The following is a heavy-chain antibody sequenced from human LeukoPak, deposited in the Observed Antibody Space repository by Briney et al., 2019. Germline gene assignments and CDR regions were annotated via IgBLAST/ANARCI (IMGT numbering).Heavy chain of an antibody. V-gene: IGHV3-30*02. D-gene: IGHD2-2*01. CDR1: GFTFSSYG. J-gene: IGHJ4*02. Sequence: PGGSLRLSCAASGFTFSSYGMHWVRQAPGKGLEWVAFIRYDGSNEYYADSVKGRFTISRDNSKNTLYLQMNSLRAEDTAVYYCAKALTPAPGLRYYFDYWGQGTLVTVSS. CDR3: AKALTPAPGLRYYFDY. CDR2: IRYDGSNE.